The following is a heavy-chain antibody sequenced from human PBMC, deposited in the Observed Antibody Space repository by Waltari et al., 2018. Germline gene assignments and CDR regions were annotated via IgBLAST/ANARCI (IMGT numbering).Heavy chain of an antibody. D-gene: IGHD6-6*01. CDR3: ARERWSIAARLHPTVYYFDY. V-gene: IGHV4-59*01. Sequence: QVQLQESGPGLVKPSETLSLTCTVSGGSISSYYWSWIRQPPGKGLEWIGYIYYSGSTNYNPSLKSRVTISVDTSKNQFSLKLSSVTAADTAVYYCARERWSIAARLHPTVYYFDYWGQGTLVTVSS. CDR2: IYYSGST. CDR1: GGSISSYY. J-gene: IGHJ4*02.